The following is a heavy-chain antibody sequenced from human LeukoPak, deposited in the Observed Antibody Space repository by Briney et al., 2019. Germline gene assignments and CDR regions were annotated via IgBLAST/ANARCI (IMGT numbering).Heavy chain of an antibody. CDR1: GFTXSSYA. CDR3: AKNSVVVPAAPNDY. D-gene: IGHD2-2*01. CDR2: ISGSGGST. Sequence: GGSLRLSCAASGFTXSSYAXXXXXXXXXXXXXXXXAISGSGGSTYYADSVKGRFTISRDNSKNTLYLQMNSLRAEDTAVYYCAKNSVVVPAAPNDYWGQGTLVTVSS. V-gene: IGHV3-23*01. J-gene: IGHJ4*02.